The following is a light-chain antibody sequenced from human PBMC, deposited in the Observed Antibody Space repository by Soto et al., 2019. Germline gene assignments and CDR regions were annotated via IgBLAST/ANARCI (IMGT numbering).Light chain of an antibody. CDR3: QQYNSSPPLS. Sequence: EIVLTQSPATLSLSPGERATLSCRASQSVSSSYSAWYQQKPGQAPRLLIYGASSRATGIPDRFSGSGSGTDFTLTISRLEPEDFAVYYCQQYNSSPPLSFGQGTRLEIK. V-gene: IGKV3-20*01. J-gene: IGKJ5*01. CDR2: GAS. CDR1: QSVSSSY.